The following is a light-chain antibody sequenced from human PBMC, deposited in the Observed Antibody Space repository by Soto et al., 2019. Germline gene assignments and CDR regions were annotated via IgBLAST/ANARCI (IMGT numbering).Light chain of an antibody. CDR1: SSDVGAYNF. V-gene: IGLV2-14*01. Sequence: QSVLTQPASVSGSPGQSITISCTGTSSDVGAYNFVSWYQQHPGKAPKLIISEVSDRPSGISPRFTGSKSGNVASLTISGLQTEDEADYFCSSLTTNSTLVFGGGTQLTVL. CDR2: EVS. J-gene: IGLJ2*01. CDR3: SSLTTNSTLV.